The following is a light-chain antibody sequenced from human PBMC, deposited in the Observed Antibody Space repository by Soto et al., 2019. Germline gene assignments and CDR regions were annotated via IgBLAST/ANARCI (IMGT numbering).Light chain of an antibody. CDR1: SSDVGAYIF. V-gene: IGLV2-8*01. CDR2: DVN. CDR3: QSYDSRLSGSV. J-gene: IGLJ1*01. Sequence: QSALTQPPSASGSPGQSVTISCTGTSSDVGAYIFVSWYQQHPGKAPKLMVYDVNRRPPGVPDRFFGSKSGNTASLTVSGLQAEDEADYYCQSYDSRLSGSVFGTGTKLTVL.